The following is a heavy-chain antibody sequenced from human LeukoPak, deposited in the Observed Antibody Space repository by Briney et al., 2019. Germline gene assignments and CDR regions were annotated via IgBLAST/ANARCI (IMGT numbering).Heavy chain of an antibody. J-gene: IGHJ6*02. CDR1: GGSFSGYY. CDR2: INHSGST. CDR3: ARDNDISRGFYYAMDV. Sequence: SETLSLTCAVYGGSFSGYYWSWIRQPPGKGLEWIGEINHSGSTNYNPSLKSRVTISVDTSKNQFSLKLSSVTAVDTAVYYCARDNDISRGFYYAMDVWGQGTTVIVSS. V-gene: IGHV4-34*01. D-gene: IGHD3-9*01.